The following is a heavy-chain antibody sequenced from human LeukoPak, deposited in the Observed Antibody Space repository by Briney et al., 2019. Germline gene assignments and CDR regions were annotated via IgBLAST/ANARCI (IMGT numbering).Heavy chain of an antibody. V-gene: IGHV1-2*04. D-gene: IGHD5-24*01. Sequence: ASVKVSCKASGYTFTGYYIHWVRQAPGQGLEWMGWINPTSGATNYAQRFQGWVTMTRDTSINTAYMELSRLKSDDTALYYCARVRDGYNYDYYYAMDAWGQGTTVTVSS. CDR1: GYTFTGYY. CDR2: INPTSGAT. J-gene: IGHJ6*02. CDR3: ARVRDGYNYDYYYAMDA.